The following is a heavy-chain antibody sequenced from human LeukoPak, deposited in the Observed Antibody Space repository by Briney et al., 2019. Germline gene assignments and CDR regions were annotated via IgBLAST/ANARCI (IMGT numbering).Heavy chain of an antibody. D-gene: IGHD1-14*01. Sequence: PGGSLRLSCAASGFTFSSYAMHWVRQAPGKGLEWVAVISYDGSNKYYADSVKGRFTISRDNAKNSLYLQMNSLRAEDTAVYYCARVPEYYYYMDVWGKGTTVTISS. V-gene: IGHV3-30*04. CDR1: GFTFSSYA. CDR3: ARVPEYYYYMDV. J-gene: IGHJ6*03. CDR2: ISYDGSNK.